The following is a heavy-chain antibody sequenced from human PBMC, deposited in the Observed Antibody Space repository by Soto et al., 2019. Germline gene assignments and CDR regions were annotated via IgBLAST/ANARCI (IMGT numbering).Heavy chain of an antibody. CDR1: GDSVSSNSAA. J-gene: IGHJ6*02. V-gene: IGHV6-1*01. Sequence: QTLSLTCAISGDSVSSNSAAWNWIRQSPSRGLEWLGRTYYRSKWYNDYAVSVKSRITINPDTSKNQFSLQLNSVTPEDTAVYYCARDGIPTASYCSSTSCYYYYGMDVWGQGTTVTVAS. CDR3: ARDGIPTASYCSSTSCYYYYGMDV. D-gene: IGHD2-2*01. CDR2: TYYRSKWYN.